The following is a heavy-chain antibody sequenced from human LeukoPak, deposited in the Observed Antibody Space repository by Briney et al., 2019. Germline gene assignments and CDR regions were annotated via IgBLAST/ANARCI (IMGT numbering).Heavy chain of an antibody. J-gene: IGHJ4*02. CDR1: GGSISSSSYY. CDR2: IYYSGST. Sequence: PSETLSLTCTVSGGSISSSSYYWGWIRQPPGKGLEWIGSIYYSGSTYYNPSLKTGVTISVDTSKNQFSLKLSSVTAADTAVYYCARRRIVEIDYWGQGTLVTVSS. D-gene: IGHD2-21*01. CDR3: ARRRIVEIDY. V-gene: IGHV4-39*01.